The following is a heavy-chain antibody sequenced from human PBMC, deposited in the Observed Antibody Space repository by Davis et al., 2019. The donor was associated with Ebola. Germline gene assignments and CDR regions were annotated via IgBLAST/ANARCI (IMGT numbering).Heavy chain of an antibody. CDR1: GFTFSTYA. J-gene: IGHJ4*02. CDR3: ARARFEFPAILEWLFFDY. CDR2: LGLSADT. D-gene: IGHD3-3*01. Sequence: GGSLRLSCAASGFTFSTYAMGWVRQAPGKGLEWVSTLGLSADTYYADSVKGRFTISRDNSKNTLYLQMNSLRAEDTAVYYCARARFEFPAILEWLFFDYWGQGTLVTVSS. V-gene: IGHV3-23*01.